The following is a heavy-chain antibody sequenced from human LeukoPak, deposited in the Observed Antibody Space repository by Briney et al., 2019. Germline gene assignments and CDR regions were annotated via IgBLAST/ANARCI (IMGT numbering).Heavy chain of an antibody. CDR2: INPNSGGT. CDR1: GYTFTGYY. J-gene: IGHJ5*02. Sequence: RWASVKVSCKASGYTFTGYYMHWVRQAPGQGLEWMGWINPNSGGTNYAQKFQGRVTMTRDTSISTAYMELSRLRSDDTAVYYCARLRLGELSLGFDPWGQGTLVTVSS. CDR3: ARLRLGELSLGFDP. D-gene: IGHD3-16*02. V-gene: IGHV1-2*02.